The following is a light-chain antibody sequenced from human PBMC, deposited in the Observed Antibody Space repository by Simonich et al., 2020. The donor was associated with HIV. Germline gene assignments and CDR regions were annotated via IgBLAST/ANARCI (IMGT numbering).Light chain of an antibody. CDR3: QQRSSWPLT. CDR2: DAS. CDR1: QSVSSSY. Sequence: EIVLTQSPGTLSLSPGERATLYCRASQSVSSSYLAWYQQKHGQAPKLLIYDASNRATGIPARFSGSGSGTDFTLTISSLEPEDFAVYYCQQRSSWPLTFGGGTKVEIK. J-gene: IGKJ4*01. V-gene: IGKV3-11*01.